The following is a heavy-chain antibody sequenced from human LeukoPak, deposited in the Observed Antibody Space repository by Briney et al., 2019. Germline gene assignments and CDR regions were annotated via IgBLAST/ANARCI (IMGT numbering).Heavy chain of an antibody. V-gene: IGHV3-23*01. J-gene: IGHJ4*02. CDR2: ISGSGDNP. CDR1: GFTFSNYA. D-gene: IGHD1-26*01. Sequence: GGSLRLSCAASGFTFSNYAMSWVRQAPGKGLEWVSSISGSGDNPYYADSVKGRFTISRDNFKNTLYVQMNSLKAEDTAVYYCTKDLALYTGPYSGSFYSPIDCWGQGTLVTVSS. CDR3: TKDLALYTGPYSGSFYSPIDC.